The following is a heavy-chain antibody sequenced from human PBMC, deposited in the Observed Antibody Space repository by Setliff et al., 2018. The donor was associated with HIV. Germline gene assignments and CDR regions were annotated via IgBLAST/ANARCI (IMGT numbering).Heavy chain of an antibody. CDR1: GYTFTTYG. J-gene: IGHJ6*02. CDR3: ARDVEHMMDV. CDR2: SSTYSDET. Sequence: ASVKVSCKPSGYTFTTYGLSWVRQAPGQGLEWMGWSSTYSDETSSSQNLQGRVTMTTDTSMSTAYMELRSLRFDDTAVYYCARDVEHMMDVWGQGTTVTVSS. V-gene: IGHV1-18*01.